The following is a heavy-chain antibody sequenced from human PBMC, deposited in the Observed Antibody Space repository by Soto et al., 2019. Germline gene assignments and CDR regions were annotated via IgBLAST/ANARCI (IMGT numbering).Heavy chain of an antibody. CDR1: GGTFSSYA. CDR2: IIHNFGTA. CDR3: ARLPTTYHVTIRGEYDFWSGWGPN. D-gene: IGHD3-3*01. J-gene: IGHJ4*02. Sequence: QVQLVQSGAEVKKPGSSVKVSCKASGGTFSSYAISWVRQAPGQGLEWMGGIIHNFGTANYEQKFQGRVTITADESTSTAYMEVSSLRSEDTAVYYCARLPTTYHVTIRGEYDFWSGWGPNWGQGSLVTVSS. V-gene: IGHV1-69*01.